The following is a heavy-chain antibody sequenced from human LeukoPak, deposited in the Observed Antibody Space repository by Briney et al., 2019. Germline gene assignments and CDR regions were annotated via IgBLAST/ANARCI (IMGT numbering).Heavy chain of an antibody. CDR3: ARDSGNSGYRAAFDI. Sequence: PGGSLRLSCAASGFTFSSYWMSWVRQAPGKGLEWVANIKQGGSEKYYVDSVKGRFTISRDNAKNSLYLQMNSLRAEDTAVYYCARDSGNSGYRAAFDIWGQGTMVTVSS. CDR2: IKQGGSEK. CDR1: GFTFSSYW. D-gene: IGHD3-22*01. V-gene: IGHV3-7*01. J-gene: IGHJ3*02.